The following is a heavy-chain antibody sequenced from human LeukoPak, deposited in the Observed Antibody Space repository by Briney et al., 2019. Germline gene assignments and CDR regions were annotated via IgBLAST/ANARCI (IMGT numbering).Heavy chain of an antibody. V-gene: IGHV5-51*01. J-gene: IGHJ4*02. CDR1: GYSFTSYW. D-gene: IGHD5-18*01. CDR3: ARRGYSYGDDY. CDR2: IYPGDSAT. Sequence: GESLKISCKGSGYSFTSYWVVWVRQMPGKGLEWMGIIYPGDSATSYSPSFQGQVTISADRSISTAYLQWSSLKASDTAIYYCARRGYSYGDDYWGQGTLVTVSS.